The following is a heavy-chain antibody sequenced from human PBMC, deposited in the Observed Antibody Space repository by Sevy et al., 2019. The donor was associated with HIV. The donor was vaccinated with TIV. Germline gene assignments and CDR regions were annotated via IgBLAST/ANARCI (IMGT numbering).Heavy chain of an antibody. D-gene: IGHD3-3*01. J-gene: IGHJ4*02. Sequence: ASVKVSCKASGGTFSSYAISWVRQAPGQGLEWMGGIIPIFGTANYTQKFQGRVTITADESTSTAYMELSSLRSEDTAVYYCARGWSSRDGYNPFDYWGQGTLVTVSS. CDR2: IIPIFGTA. V-gene: IGHV1-69*13. CDR1: GGTFSSYA. CDR3: ARGWSSRDGYNPFDY.